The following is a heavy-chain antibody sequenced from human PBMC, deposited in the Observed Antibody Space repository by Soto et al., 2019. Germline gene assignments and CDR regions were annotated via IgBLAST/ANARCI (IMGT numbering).Heavy chain of an antibody. CDR1: GFTFSSYW. V-gene: IGHV3-74*01. CDR2: INSDGSST. J-gene: IGHJ6*03. CDR3: AGEGPTSSTSGYMDV. D-gene: IGHD2-2*01. Sequence: PGGSLRLSCAASGFTFSSYWMHWVRQAPGKGLVWVSRINSDGSSTSYADSVKGRFTISRDNAKNTLYPPMNSLRAEDTAVYYCAGEGPTSSTSGYMDVWGKGTTVTVSS.